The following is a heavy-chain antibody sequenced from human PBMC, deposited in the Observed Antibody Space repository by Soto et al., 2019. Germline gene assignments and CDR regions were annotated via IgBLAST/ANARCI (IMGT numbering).Heavy chain of an antibody. J-gene: IGHJ4*02. CDR3: ARACYDSSVYCYPHKFDY. Sequence: SETLSLTCTVSGGSIISYYCSWIRQPPLKGLELIGYVYYMLSTNYSPSLKSRVTISLDTSKNRFSLNLSSVTASYLAVYCCARACYDSSVYCYPHKFDYWGQGTLVTVSS. CDR1: GGSIISYY. V-gene: IGHV4-59*01. D-gene: IGHD3-22*01. CDR2: VYYMLST.